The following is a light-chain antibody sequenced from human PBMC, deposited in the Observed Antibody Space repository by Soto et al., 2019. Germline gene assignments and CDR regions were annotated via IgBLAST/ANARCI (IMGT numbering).Light chain of an antibody. CDR3: QQYNSYSQYT. CDR1: QSISSW. CDR2: DAS. V-gene: IGKV1-5*01. J-gene: IGKJ2*01. Sequence: DIQMTQSPSTLSASVGDRVTITCRASQSISSWLAWYQQKPGKAPKLLIYDASSLENGVPSRFSGSGSGTELALTVSSLQPDDFATYYCQQYNSYSQYTFGQGTKLEIK.